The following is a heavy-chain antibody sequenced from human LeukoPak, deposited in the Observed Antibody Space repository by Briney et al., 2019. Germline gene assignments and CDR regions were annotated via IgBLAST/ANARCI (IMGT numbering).Heavy chain of an antibody. CDR1: GFTFSSYW. D-gene: IGHD6-19*01. V-gene: IGHV3-74*01. CDR3: ARDPGIAVAGTAADY. CDR2: INSDGSST. J-gene: IGHJ4*02. Sequence: PGRSLRLSCAASGFTFSSYWMHWVRQAPGKGLVWVSRINSDGSSTSYADSVKGRFTIPRDNAKNTLYLQMNSLRAEDTAVYYCARDPGIAVAGTAADYWGQGTLVTVSS.